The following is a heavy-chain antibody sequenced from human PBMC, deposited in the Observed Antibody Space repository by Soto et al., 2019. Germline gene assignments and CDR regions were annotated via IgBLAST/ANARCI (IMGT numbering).Heavy chain of an antibody. Sequence: QVHLVQSGAEVKKPGASVNVSCKGSGYTFTSYGITWVRQAPGQGRAWMGWISAHNGNTNYAQKLQGRVTVTRDTSTSTAYMELRSLRADDTAVYYCARGRYGDYWGQGALVTVSS. CDR2: ISAHNGNT. D-gene: IGHD1-1*01. CDR1: GYTFTSYG. CDR3: ARGRYGDY. J-gene: IGHJ4*02. V-gene: IGHV1-18*01.